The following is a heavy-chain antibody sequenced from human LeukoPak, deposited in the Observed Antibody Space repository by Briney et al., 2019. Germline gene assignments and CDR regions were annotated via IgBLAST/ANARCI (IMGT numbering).Heavy chain of an antibody. V-gene: IGHV4-30-4*01. CDR1: GGSISSGDYY. CDR3: ARAHMITFGGVIVFNWFDP. Sequence: PSQTLSLICTVSGGSISSGDYYWSWIRQPPGKGLEWIGYIYYSGSTYYNPSLKSRVTISVDTSKNQFSLKLSSVTAADTAVYYCARAHMITFGGVIVFNWFDPWGQGTLVTVSS. CDR2: IYYSGST. D-gene: IGHD3-16*02. J-gene: IGHJ5*02.